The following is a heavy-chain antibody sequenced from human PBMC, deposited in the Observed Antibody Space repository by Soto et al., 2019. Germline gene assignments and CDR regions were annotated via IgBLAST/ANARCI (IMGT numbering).Heavy chain of an antibody. D-gene: IGHD3-16*01. Sequence: GGSLSLSCAASGFIFTDYVMGWVRQAPGKGPEWVAAVSSDGGSIYFADSVKGRFIVSRDNSKGTLYLQMDSLSAGDTAVYHCVGPVPFFNFWGPGTVATVSS. CDR1: GFIFTDYV. CDR3: VGPVPFFNF. V-gene: IGHV3-23*01. J-gene: IGHJ4*02. CDR2: VSSDGGSI.